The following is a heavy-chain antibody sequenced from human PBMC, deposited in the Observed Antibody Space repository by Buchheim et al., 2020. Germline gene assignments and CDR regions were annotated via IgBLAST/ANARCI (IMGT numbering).Heavy chain of an antibody. CDR2: ISYDGSNK. CDR3: QTSGYYDPRDVDGGY. J-gene: IGHJ4*02. Sequence: QVQLVESGGGVVQPGRSLRLSCAASGFTFSSYAMHWVRQAPGKGLEWVAVISYDGSNKYYADSVKGRFTISRDNSKNTLYLQMNSLRAEDTAVYYCQTSGYYDPRDVDGGYWGQGTL. CDR1: GFTFSSYA. V-gene: IGHV3-30-3*01. D-gene: IGHD3-22*01.